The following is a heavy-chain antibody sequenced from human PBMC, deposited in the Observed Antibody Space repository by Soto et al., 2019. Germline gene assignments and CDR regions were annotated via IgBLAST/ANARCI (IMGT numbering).Heavy chain of an antibody. CDR3: ARHSRVERRLDWFRP. J-gene: IGHJ5*02. CDR2: IYYSGSN. Sequence: SETLSLTCTVSGGPLSSRSYYWCWIRHPPRKGLEWIVRIYYSGSNYYTPSLNSRVTISVDTSKNQFALRVNDANDGDTVGNHCARHSRVERRLDWFRPWGAGSLGAIS. V-gene: IGHV4-39*01. CDR1: GGPLSSRSYY. D-gene: IGHD1-1*01.